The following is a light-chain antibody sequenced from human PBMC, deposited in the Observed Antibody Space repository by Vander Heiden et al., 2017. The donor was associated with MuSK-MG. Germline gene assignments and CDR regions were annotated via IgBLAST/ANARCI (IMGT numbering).Light chain of an antibody. CDR3: QQSDSTPWT. J-gene: IGKJ1*01. V-gene: IGKV1-39*01. CDR1: QSISSY. Sequence: EIQMTQSPSSLSASVGDRVTITCRASQSISSYLNWYQQKPGKAPKLLIYAASSLQSGVPSRFSGSGSGTDFTLTISRLQPEDFATYYCQQSDSTPWTFDQGTKVEIK. CDR2: AAS.